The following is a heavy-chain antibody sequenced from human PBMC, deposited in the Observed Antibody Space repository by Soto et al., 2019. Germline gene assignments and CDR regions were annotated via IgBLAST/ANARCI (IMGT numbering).Heavy chain of an antibody. CDR3: ARDPRPSMAARPYWFDP. CDR2: ISSSGSTI. D-gene: IGHD6-6*01. J-gene: IGHJ5*02. Sequence: PGGSLRLSCAASGFTFSDYYMSWIRQAPGKGLEWVSYISSSGSTIYYADSVKGRFTISRDNAKNSLYLQMNSLRAEDTAVYYCARDPRPSMAARPYWFDPWGQGTLVTVSS. V-gene: IGHV3-11*01. CDR1: GFTFSDYY.